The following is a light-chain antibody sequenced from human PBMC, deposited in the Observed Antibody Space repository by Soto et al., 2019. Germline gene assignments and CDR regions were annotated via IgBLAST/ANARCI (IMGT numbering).Light chain of an antibody. CDR1: QSISSW. CDR2: KAS. Sequence: DIQMTQSPSTLSASVGDRVTITCRASQSISSWLAWYQQKPGKAPKLLIYKASSLESGVPSRFSGSGSGTEFTLXIXXLQPDDFATYYCQQYNSWTFGQGTKVEIK. V-gene: IGKV1-5*03. J-gene: IGKJ1*01. CDR3: QQYNSWT.